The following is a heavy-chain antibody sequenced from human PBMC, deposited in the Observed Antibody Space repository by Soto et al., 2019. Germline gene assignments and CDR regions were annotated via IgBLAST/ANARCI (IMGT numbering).Heavy chain of an antibody. D-gene: IGHD6-19*01. Sequence: QVQLVESGGGVVQPGRSLRLSCAASGFTFSSYGMHWVRQAPGKGLEWVAVISYDGSNKYYADSVKGRFTISRDNSKNTLYLQRNGLRAEDTAVYYCAIYSSRGYHLDYWGQGTLVTVSS. CDR1: GFTFSSYG. CDR2: ISYDGSNK. J-gene: IGHJ4*02. CDR3: AIYSSRGYHLDY. V-gene: IGHV3-30*03.